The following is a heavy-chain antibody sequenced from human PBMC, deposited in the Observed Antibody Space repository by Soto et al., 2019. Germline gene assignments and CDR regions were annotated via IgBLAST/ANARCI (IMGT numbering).Heavy chain of an antibody. J-gene: IGHJ3*02. V-gene: IGHV3-30-3*01. CDR1: GFTFSSYA. D-gene: IGHD3-10*01. CDR3: ARVFDYYGSGSLWETDAFDI. CDR2: ISYDGSNK. Sequence: QVQLVESGGGVVQPGRSLRLSCAASGFTFSSYAMHWVRQAPGKGLEWVAVISYDGSNKYYADSVKGRFTISRDNSKNTLYLQMNSLRAEDTAVYYCARVFDYYGSGSLWETDAFDIWGQGTMVTVSS.